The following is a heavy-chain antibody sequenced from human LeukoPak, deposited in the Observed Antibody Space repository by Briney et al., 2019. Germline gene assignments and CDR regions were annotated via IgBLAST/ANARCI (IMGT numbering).Heavy chain of an antibody. D-gene: IGHD1-26*01. J-gene: IGHJ4*02. CDR2: ISVYSGDT. CDR3: ARLSGSYTSYFDY. CDR1: GYTFTTYS. V-gene: IGHV1-18*01. Sequence: ASVKVSCKASGYTFTTYSISWVRQAPGQGLEWMGWISVYSGDTNYAQKFEDRVTMTTDTSTSIAYMELRSLRPDDTAVYFCARLSGSYTSYFDYWGPGTLVTVSS.